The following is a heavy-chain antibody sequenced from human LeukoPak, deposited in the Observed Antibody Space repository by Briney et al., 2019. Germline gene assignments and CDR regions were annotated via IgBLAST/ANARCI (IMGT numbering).Heavy chain of an antibody. D-gene: IGHD2-2*01. CDR1: GYSISSGYY. J-gene: IGHJ4*02. V-gene: IGHV4-38-2*02. Sequence: KASETLSLTCTVFGYSISSGYYWGWIRQPPGKGLEWIGSIYYSGSTYYNPSLKSRVTISVDTSKNQFSLELSSVTAADTAVYYCARQTVSYCSSTSCLPYWGQGTLVTVSS. CDR3: ARQTVSYCSSTSCLPY. CDR2: IYYSGST.